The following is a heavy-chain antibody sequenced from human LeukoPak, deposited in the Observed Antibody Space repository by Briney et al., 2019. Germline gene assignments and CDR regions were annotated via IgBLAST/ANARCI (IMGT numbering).Heavy chain of an antibody. Sequence: GGSLRLSCAASGFTFSSYATHWVRQAPGKRLEWVAVISYDGSNKYYADSVKGRFTISRDNPKNTLYLQMNSLRAEDTAMYYCARPYGGNSFDAFDIWGQGTMVTVSS. J-gene: IGHJ3*02. CDR2: ISYDGSNK. D-gene: IGHD4-23*01. CDR1: GFTFSSYA. V-gene: IGHV3-30-3*01. CDR3: ARPYGGNSFDAFDI.